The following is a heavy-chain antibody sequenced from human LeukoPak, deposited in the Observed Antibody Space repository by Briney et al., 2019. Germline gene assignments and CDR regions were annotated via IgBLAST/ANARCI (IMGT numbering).Heavy chain of an antibody. Sequence: PGGSLRLSCAASGFTFSSYAMSWVRQAPGKGLEWVSTISGSGGSTYYADSVKGRFTISRDNSKDTLYLQMNSLRVEDTAVYYCAKHPSSGWTDWFDPWGQGTLVAVSS. CDR1: GFTFSSYA. D-gene: IGHD6-19*01. J-gene: IGHJ5*02. V-gene: IGHV3-23*01. CDR3: AKHPSSGWTDWFDP. CDR2: ISGSGGST.